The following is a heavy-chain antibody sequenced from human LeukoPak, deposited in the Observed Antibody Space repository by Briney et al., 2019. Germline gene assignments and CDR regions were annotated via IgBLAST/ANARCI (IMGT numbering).Heavy chain of an antibody. Sequence: SETLSLTCTVSGGSISNYYWSWLRQSPGKELEWIAHVYYTGTTIYSPSLKSRLTVSVDPSKNQFSLNLSSVTAADTAVYHCARLSDLYNGTYLLDSWSQGTLVTVSS. CDR3: ARLSDLYNGTYLLDS. CDR2: VYYTGTT. V-gene: IGHV4-59*12. CDR1: GGSISNYY. J-gene: IGHJ4*02. D-gene: IGHD1-26*01.